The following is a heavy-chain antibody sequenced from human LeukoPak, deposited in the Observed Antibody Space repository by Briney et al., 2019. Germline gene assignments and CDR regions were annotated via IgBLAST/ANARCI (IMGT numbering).Heavy chain of an antibody. CDR3: ARDLRITMIVVDFDAFDI. Sequence: GASVKVSCKASGYTFTSYGISWVRQAPGQGLEWMGWISAYNGNTNYAQKLQGRVTMTTDTSTSTAYMELRSLRSDDTAVYYCARDLRITMIVVDFDAFDIWGQGTMVTVSS. V-gene: IGHV1-18*01. CDR1: GYTFTSYG. J-gene: IGHJ3*02. CDR2: ISAYNGNT. D-gene: IGHD3-22*01.